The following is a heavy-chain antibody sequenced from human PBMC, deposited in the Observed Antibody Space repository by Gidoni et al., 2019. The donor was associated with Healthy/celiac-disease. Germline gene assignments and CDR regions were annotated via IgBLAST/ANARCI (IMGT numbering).Heavy chain of an antibody. CDR2: IKQDGSEK. Sequence: EVQLVESGGGLVQPGGSLRLSCAASGFTFSSYWMSWVRQAPGKGLEWVANIKQDGSEKYYVDSVKGRFTISRDNAKNSLYLQMNSLRAEDTAVYYCARDRAAAGAHDAFDIWGQGTMVTVSS. V-gene: IGHV3-7*03. J-gene: IGHJ3*02. CDR3: ARDRAAAGAHDAFDI. D-gene: IGHD6-13*01. CDR1: GFTFSSYW.